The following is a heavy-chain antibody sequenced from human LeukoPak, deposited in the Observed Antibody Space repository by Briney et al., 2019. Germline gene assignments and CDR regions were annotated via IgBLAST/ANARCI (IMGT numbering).Heavy chain of an antibody. D-gene: IGHD2-8*01. Sequence: ASVKVSCKASGYTFTSYGISWVRQAPGQGLEWMGWISAYNGNTNYAQKLQGRVTMTTDTSTSTAYMELRSLRSDDTAVYYCARGPYCTNGVCYTEVDYWGQGTLVTVPS. CDR1: GYTFTSYG. V-gene: IGHV1-18*01. CDR3: ARGPYCTNGVCYTEVDY. J-gene: IGHJ4*02. CDR2: ISAYNGNT.